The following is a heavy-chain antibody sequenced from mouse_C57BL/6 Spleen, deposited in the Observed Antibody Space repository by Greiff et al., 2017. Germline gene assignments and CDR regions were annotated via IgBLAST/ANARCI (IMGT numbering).Heavy chain of an antibody. CDR3: ASDWAWLDY. CDR1: GYTFTSYW. Sequence: QVQLKQPGAELVRPGSSVKLSCKASGYTFTSYWMHWVKQRPIQGLEWIGNIDPSDSETNYNQKFKGKATLTVDKSSSTAYMQLSSLTSEDSAVYYCASDWAWLDYWGQGTTVTVSA. D-gene: IGHD2-4*01. V-gene: IGHV1-52*01. CDR2: IDPSDSET. J-gene: IGHJ2*01.